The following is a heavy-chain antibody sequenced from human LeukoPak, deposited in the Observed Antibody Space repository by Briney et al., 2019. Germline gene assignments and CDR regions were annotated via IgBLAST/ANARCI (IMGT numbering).Heavy chain of an antibody. V-gene: IGHV4-59*01. J-gene: IGHJ3*02. CDR2: IYYSGST. CDR3: ARDGSAVAGTEDAFDI. CDR1: GGSISSYY. D-gene: IGHD6-19*01. Sequence: PSEALSLTCTVSGGSISSYYWSWIRQPPGKGLEWIGYIYYSGSTNYNPSLKSRVTISVDTSKNQFSLKLSSVTAADTAVYYCARDGSAVAGTEDAFDIWGQGTMVTVSS.